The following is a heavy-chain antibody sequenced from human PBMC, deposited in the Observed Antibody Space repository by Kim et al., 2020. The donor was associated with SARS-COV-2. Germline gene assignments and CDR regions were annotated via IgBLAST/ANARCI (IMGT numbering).Heavy chain of an antibody. J-gene: IGHJ4*02. CDR2: IFPGDSDI. CDR1: GYSFTNYW. Sequence: GESLKISCKGSGYSFTNYWIAWVRQMPGKGLEWMGIIFPGDSDIRYSPSFQGLVSISADKSISTAYLQWTSLKASDTAMYYCARPRSPYSSNSLDSWGQGTLVTVSS. CDR3: ARPRSPYSSNSLDS. V-gene: IGHV5-51*01. D-gene: IGHD6-13*01.